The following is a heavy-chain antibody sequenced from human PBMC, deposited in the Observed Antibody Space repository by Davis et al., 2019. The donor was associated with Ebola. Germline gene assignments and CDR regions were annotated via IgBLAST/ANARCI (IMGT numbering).Heavy chain of an antibody. CDR3: AKEEDSSGWYDY. D-gene: IGHD6-19*01. Sequence: PGGSLRLSCAASGLTLNIYGMHWVRQVPGKRLEWVSVISFDGNTKYYADSVKGRFTISRDNSKNTLYLQMNSLRAEDTAVYYCAKEEDSSGWYDYWGQGTLVTVSS. V-gene: IGHV3-30*18. CDR2: ISFDGNTK. J-gene: IGHJ4*02. CDR1: GLTLNIYG.